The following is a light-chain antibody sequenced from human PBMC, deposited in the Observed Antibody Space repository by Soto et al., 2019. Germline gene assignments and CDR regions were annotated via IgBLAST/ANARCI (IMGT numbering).Light chain of an antibody. J-gene: IGKJ2*01. CDR3: QQYESFSPYT. CDR1: QSVSSS. CDR2: DAS. Sequence: DIQMTQSPSTLSAFVGDRVTITCRASQSVSSSLAWYQQKPGKAPKLLIYDASTLESGVPSRFSGSGYGTAFTLTINSLQPGDFATYYCQQYESFSPYTFGQGTRLEI. V-gene: IGKV1-5*01.